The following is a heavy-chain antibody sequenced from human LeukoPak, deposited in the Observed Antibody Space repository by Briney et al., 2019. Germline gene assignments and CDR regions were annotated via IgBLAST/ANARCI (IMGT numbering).Heavy chain of an antibody. Sequence: SETLSLTCAVYGGSFSGYYWSWIRQPPGKGLEWIGEINHSGSTNYNPSLKSRVTISVDTSKNQFSLKLSSVTAADTAVYYCARGLPGGTMIPRRFDYWGQGTLVTVSS. CDR3: ARGLPGGTMIPRRFDY. D-gene: IGHD3-22*01. CDR1: GGSFSGYY. J-gene: IGHJ4*02. CDR2: INHSGST. V-gene: IGHV4-34*01.